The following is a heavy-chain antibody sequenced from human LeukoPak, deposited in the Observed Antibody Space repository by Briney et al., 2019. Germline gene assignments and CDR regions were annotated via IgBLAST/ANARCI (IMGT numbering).Heavy chain of an antibody. J-gene: IGHJ6*03. CDR1: GGTFSSYA. Sequence: ASVKVSCKASGGTFSSYAISWVRQAPGQGLEWMGGIIPIFGTANCAQKLQGRVTMTTDTSTSTAYMELRSLRSDDTAVYYCARNTGDDWLGYYYYYYMDVWGKGTTVTISS. D-gene: IGHD3-9*01. CDR2: IIPIFGTA. V-gene: IGHV1-69*05. CDR3: ARNTGDDWLGYYYYYYMDV.